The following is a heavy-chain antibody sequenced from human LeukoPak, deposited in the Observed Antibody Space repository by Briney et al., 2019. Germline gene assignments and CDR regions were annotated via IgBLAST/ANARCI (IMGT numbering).Heavy chain of an antibody. D-gene: IGHD6-19*01. V-gene: IGHV3-15*01. CDR3: SWLSVGDYYFYGIVG. J-gene: IGHJ6*01. Sequence: GGSLTLPCAPSGCTLSHVEMIWLRQAPGKGLEWVGRIKSKTDGGTTDYAAPVKGRFTISRDDSKNTLYLQMNSLTTEDTAVYYRSWLSVGDYYFYGIVGWVQGTTVSVSS. CDR1: GCTLSHVE. CDR2: IKSKTDGGTT.